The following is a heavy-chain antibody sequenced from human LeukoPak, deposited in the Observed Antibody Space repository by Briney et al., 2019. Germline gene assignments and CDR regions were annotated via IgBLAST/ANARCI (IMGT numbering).Heavy chain of an antibody. J-gene: IGHJ6*02. CDR2: TYNSDSNT. Sequence: GGSLRLSCAASGFTFGDHYMSWIRQAPGKGLGWISYTYNSDSNTYYADSVKGRFTMSRDNAKNSGFLQMNSLRVEDTAVYFCARGHYGLDVWGQGTTVTVSS. CDR1: GFTFGDHY. CDR3: ARGHYGLDV. V-gene: IGHV3-11*01.